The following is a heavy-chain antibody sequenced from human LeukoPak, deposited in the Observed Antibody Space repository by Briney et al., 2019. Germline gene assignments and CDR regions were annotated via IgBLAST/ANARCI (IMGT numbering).Heavy chain of an antibody. V-gene: IGHV3-53*01. D-gene: IGHD4-11*01. Sequence: GGSLRLSCAASGFTVSSNYMSWVRQAPGKGLEWVSVIYSGGSTYYADSVKGRFTISRDNSKNTLYLQMNSLRAEDTAVYYCARYSNHDAFDIWGQGTMVTVSS. CDR1: GFTVSSNY. CDR2: IYSGGST. J-gene: IGHJ3*02. CDR3: ARYSNHDAFDI.